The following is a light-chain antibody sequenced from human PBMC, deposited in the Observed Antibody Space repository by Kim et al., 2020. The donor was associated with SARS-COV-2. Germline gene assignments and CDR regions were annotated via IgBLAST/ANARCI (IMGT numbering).Light chain of an antibody. Sequence: SPGESATPSFGASHNIDSYLAWYQQRPGQAPRLLIYDVSNRAIGIPARFSGSGSGTAFTLTISSLEPEDIGVYYCQHRYNWPPLYSFGQGTKLEI. CDR2: DVS. CDR1: HNIDSY. CDR3: QHRYNWPPLYS. J-gene: IGKJ2*01. V-gene: IGKV3-11*01.